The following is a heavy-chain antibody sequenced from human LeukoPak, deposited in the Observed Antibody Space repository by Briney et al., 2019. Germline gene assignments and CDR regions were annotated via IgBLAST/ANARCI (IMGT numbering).Heavy chain of an antibody. CDR3: ARDRSWGSQCYFDY. V-gene: IGHV3-33*01. J-gene: IGHJ4*02. Sequence: GGSLRLSCAASGFHFSTYGMHWVRQAPGKGREWVGVIWYDGSNKIYAESVKGRFTISRDNSKNTLSLQMNSLRAEDTAVYYCARDRSWGSQCYFDYWGQGTLVTVSS. CDR2: IWYDGSNK. CDR1: GFHFSTYG. D-gene: IGHD7-27*01.